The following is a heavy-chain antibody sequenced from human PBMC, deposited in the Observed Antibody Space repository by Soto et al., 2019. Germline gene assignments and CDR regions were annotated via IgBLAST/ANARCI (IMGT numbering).Heavy chain of an antibody. V-gene: IGHV4-30-4*01. CDR1: GGSISSGDYF. D-gene: IGHD3-3*01. CDR2: IYYTGST. J-gene: IGHJ4*02. CDR3: ARDDGYYRLYDY. Sequence: QVRLQESGPGLVKPSQTLSLTCTVSGGSISSGDYFWSWVRQPPGKGLEWIGYIYYTGSTSYNPSHKSRITMSVDTSTNQFSLTVSSVTAADTAVYFCARDDGYYRLYDYWGQGTLVTVSS.